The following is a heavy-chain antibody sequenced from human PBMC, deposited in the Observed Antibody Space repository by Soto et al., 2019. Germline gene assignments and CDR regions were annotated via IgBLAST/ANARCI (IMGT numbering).Heavy chain of an antibody. CDR3: ARRGYGSRWPNVYMDV. J-gene: IGHJ6*03. CDR2: ISNNGAHT. V-gene: IGHV3-64*01. D-gene: IGHD6-13*01. CDR1: GFTFSNYE. Sequence: EAQLVESGGGLVQPGGSLRLSCAASGFTFSNYEMHWVRQAPGKGLEYVSGISNNGAHTDYAKSVKGRFTISRDNSENTLYLQMGSLRAEDMARYYWARRGYGSRWPNVYMDVWGKGTTVTVSS.